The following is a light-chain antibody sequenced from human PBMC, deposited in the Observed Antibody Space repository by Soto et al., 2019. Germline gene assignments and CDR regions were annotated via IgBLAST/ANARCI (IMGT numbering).Light chain of an antibody. V-gene: IGLV2-14*01. Sequence: QSVLTQPASVSGSPGQSITISCTGTNSDVGDYNYVSWYQQHPGKAPKLIIYEVSNRPSGISDRFSASKSGNTASLTISGLQAEHEADYYCSSYTNSNTRVFGIGTKVTV. J-gene: IGLJ1*01. CDR2: EVS. CDR3: SSYTNSNTRV. CDR1: NSDVGDYNY.